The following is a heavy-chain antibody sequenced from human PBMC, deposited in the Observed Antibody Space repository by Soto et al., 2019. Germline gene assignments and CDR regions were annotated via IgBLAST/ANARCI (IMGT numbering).Heavy chain of an antibody. V-gene: IGHV1-2*04. CDR3: ARTRGLGAATYYHYGMDV. Sequence: ASVKVSCKASGYTFTGYYMHWVRQAPGQGLEWMGWINPNSGGTNYAQKFQGWVTMTRDTSISTAYMELSRLRSDDTAVYYCARTRGLGAATYYHYGMDVWGQGTTVTVSS. J-gene: IGHJ6*02. CDR1: GYTFTGYY. D-gene: IGHD1-26*01. CDR2: INPNSGGT.